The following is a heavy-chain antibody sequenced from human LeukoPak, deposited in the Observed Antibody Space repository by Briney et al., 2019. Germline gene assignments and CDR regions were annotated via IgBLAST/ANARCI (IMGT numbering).Heavy chain of an antibody. CDR1: VLTFSSYA. Sequence: PGGSLRLSCVASVLTFSSYAMSWVRQAPGKGLEWVSDISGSGGSTYYADSVKGRFTISRDNSKNTMYLQMNSLRAEDTTVYYCAKSAYATMVPVCYFDYWGQGTLVTVSS. CDR3: AKSAYATMVPVCYFDY. D-gene: IGHD3-10*01. CDR2: ISGSGGST. J-gene: IGHJ4*02. V-gene: IGHV3-23*01.